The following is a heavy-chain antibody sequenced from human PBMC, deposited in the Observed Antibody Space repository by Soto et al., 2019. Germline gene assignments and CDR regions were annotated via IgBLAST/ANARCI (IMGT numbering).Heavy chain of an antibody. CDR1: GFSLTTRPVG. D-gene: IGHD1-1*01. J-gene: IGHJ4*02. CDR3: AHRQLYNGAWNEGTFDY. CDR2: IYWDDDK. V-gene: IGHV2-5*02. Sequence: IFSTESGPTLVKPTQTLTLTCTFSGFSLTTRPVGVGWIRQPPGQALEWLALIYWDDDKRYNPSLKTRVTITKDTSKNQVVLTMTNMDPVDTATYFCAHRQLYNGAWNEGTFDYWGQGALVTVSS.